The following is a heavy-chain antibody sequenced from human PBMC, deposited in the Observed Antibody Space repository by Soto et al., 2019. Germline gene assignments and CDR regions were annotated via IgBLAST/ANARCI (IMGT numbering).Heavy chain of an antibody. CDR2: ISYDGSNK. D-gene: IGHD5-12*01. J-gene: IGHJ4*02. CDR1: GFTFSSYG. CDR3: AKGEGVEMATNPDY. Sequence: QVPLVESGGGVVQPGRSLRLSCAASGFTFSSYGMHWVRQAPGKGLEWVAVISYDGSNKYYADSVKGRFTISRDNSKNTLYLQMNSLRAEDTAVYYCAKGEGVEMATNPDYWGQGTLVTVSS. V-gene: IGHV3-30*18.